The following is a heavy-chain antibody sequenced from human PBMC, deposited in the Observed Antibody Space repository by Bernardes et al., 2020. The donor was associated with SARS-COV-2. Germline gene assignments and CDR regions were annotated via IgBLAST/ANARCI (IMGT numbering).Heavy chain of an antibody. Sequence: SETLSLTCTVSGGSISSSSYYWGWIRQPPGKGLEWIGSIYYSGSTYYNPSLKSRVTISVDTSKNQFSLKLSSVTAADTAVYYCARQSVLRYFDSVYYYYGMDVWGQGTTVTVSS. CDR3: ARQSVLRYFDSVYYYYGMDV. D-gene: IGHD3-9*01. CDR2: IYYSGST. J-gene: IGHJ6*02. CDR1: GGSISSSSYY. V-gene: IGHV4-39*01.